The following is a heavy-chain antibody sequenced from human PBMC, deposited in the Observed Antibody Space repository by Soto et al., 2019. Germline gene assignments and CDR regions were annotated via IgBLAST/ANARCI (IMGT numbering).Heavy chain of an antibody. CDR3: ARAAANIDY. CDR1: GGSISSSGSY. V-gene: IGHV4-31*03. Sequence: QVQLQESGPGLVKPSQTLSLTCTVSGGSISSSGSYWTWIRQHPGKGLEWIGYISYSGSTVYNLSLESRVTISVDTSKNQFSLNLSSVTAADTAVYYCARAAANIDYWGQGTLVTVSS. D-gene: IGHD2-2*01. J-gene: IGHJ4*02. CDR2: ISYSGST.